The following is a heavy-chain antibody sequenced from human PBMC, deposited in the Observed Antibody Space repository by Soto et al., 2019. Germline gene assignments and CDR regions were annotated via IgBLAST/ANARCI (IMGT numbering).Heavy chain of an antibody. V-gene: IGHV4-30-2*06. CDR2: TYQSGSA. Sequence: SETLSLTCTVSGGSISSGGYSWTWIRQSPGKGLEWIGYTYQSGSAYYNPSPKSRVTISVDRSKNQFSLNLTSVTAADTAVYYCARDYYGMDVWGQGTTVTVS. CDR1: GGSISSGGYS. J-gene: IGHJ6*02. CDR3: ARDYYGMDV.